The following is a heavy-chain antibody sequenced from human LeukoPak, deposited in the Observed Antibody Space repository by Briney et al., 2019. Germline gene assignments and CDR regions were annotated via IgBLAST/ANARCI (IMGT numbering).Heavy chain of an antibody. D-gene: IGHD3-10*01. V-gene: IGHV3-66*01. CDR1: GFTVSSNY. J-gene: IGHJ5*02. CDR2: IYSGGST. CDR3: ASTRRITRGFDP. Sequence: GGSLRLSCAASGFTVSSNYMSWVRQAPGKGLEWVSVIYSGGSTYYADSVKGRFTISRDNSKNTLYLQMISLRAEDTAVYYCASTRRITRGFDPWGQGTLVTVSS.